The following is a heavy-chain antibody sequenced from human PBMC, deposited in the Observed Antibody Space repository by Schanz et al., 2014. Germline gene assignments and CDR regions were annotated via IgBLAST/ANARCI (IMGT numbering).Heavy chain of an antibody. D-gene: IGHD1-7*01. Sequence: QVQLQQWGAGLLKPSETLSLTCAFSGGSFSGYWWTWVRQSPGKGLEWIGEVNHGGYTNYNPSLKSRFTLSLDMSKKQFSLRLSSVTAADTAAYYCATWSGTRLFHNWGQGTLVTVSS. CDR1: GGSFSGYW. CDR3: ATWSGTRLFHN. V-gene: IGHV4-34*01. CDR2: VNHGGYT. J-gene: IGHJ4*02.